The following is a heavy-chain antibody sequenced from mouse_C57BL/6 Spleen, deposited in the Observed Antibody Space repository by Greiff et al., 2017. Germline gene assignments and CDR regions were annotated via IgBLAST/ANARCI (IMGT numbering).Heavy chain of an antibody. CDR1: GFTFSSYA. J-gene: IGHJ2*01. CDR3: TREDITTVFDY. CDR2: ISSGGDYI. Sequence: EVQGVESGEGLVKPGGSLKLSCAASGFTFSSYAMSWVRQTPEKRLEWVAYISSGGDYIYYADTVKGRFTISRDHARNTLYLQMSSLKSEDTAMYYCTREDITTVFDYWGQGTTLTVSS. D-gene: IGHD1-1*01. V-gene: IGHV5-9-1*02.